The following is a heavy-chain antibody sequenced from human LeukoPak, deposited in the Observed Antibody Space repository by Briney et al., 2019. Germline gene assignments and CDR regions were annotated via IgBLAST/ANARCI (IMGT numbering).Heavy chain of an antibody. J-gene: IGHJ6*02. V-gene: IGHV3-64*05. CDR2: ITSDGLTT. D-gene: IGHD6-13*01. CDR3: VKSSSAAPRGYHGMDV. Sequence: GGSLRLSCSASGFTFSSYAMYWARQAPGKGLEYVSAITSDGLTTHYADSVKGRITISRDNSRNTLYVHMSSLRTEDTAVYYCVKSSSAAPRGYHGMDVWGQGTTVTVSS. CDR1: GFTFSSYA.